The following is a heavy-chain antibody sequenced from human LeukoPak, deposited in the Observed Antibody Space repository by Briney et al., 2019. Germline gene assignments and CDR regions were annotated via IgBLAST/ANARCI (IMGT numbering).Heavy chain of an antibody. V-gene: IGHV3-23*01. CDR3: AKPPRGNDCYYSGRCYFDY. Sequence: GGSLRLSCAASGFTFSSYWTSWVRQAPGKGLEWVSAISGSGGSTYYADSVKGRFSISRDNSKNTLFLQTNSLRAEDTAVYYCAKPPRGNDCYYSGRCYFDYWGQGTLVSVSS. CDR1: GFTFSSYW. D-gene: IGHD2-21*01. J-gene: IGHJ4*02. CDR2: ISGSGGST.